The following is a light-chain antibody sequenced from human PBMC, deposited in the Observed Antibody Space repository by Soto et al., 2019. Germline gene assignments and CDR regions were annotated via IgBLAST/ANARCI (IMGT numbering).Light chain of an antibody. Sequence: VLTQSPPTLSLSPGERATLSCRASQSVSSNLAWYQQKPGQAPRLLIYGASTRATGIPARFSGSGSGTEFTLTISSLQSEDFAVYYCQQYNNWPITFGQGTRLEI. CDR2: GAS. J-gene: IGKJ5*01. V-gene: IGKV3-15*01. CDR1: QSVSSN. CDR3: QQYNNWPIT.